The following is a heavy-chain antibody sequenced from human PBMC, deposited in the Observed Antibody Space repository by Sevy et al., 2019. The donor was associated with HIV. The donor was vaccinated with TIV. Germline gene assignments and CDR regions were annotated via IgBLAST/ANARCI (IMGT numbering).Heavy chain of an antibody. Sequence: GGSLRLSCVASGFTFSDCALSWVRQTPGKGLEWVSAITGSGGSTYYGDSVKGRFTMSRDNSKNTLYLQMNSLRVDDTALYYCAKYRRDLLDPFDTWGQGTMVTVSS. CDR3: AKYRRDLLDPFDT. D-gene: IGHD1-26*01. CDR1: GFTFSDCA. CDR2: ITGSGGST. J-gene: IGHJ3*02. V-gene: IGHV3-23*01.